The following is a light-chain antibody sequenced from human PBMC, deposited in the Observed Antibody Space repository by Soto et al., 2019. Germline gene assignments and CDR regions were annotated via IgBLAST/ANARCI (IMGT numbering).Light chain of an antibody. J-gene: IGKJ1*01. Sequence: EIVMTQSPATLSVSPGERATLSCRASQSVSSNLAWYQQKPGQAPRLLIYGASTRATGIPARFSGSGSGTEFTVTISSLQSEDFAVYYCQQYNTWPPMAFGQGTKVEIK. CDR1: QSVSSN. CDR2: GAS. V-gene: IGKV3-15*01. CDR3: QQYNTWPPMA.